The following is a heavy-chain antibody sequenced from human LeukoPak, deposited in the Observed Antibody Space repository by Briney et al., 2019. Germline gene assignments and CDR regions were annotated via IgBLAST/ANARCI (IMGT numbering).Heavy chain of an antibody. CDR1: GYTFTSYD. CDR2: MNPNSGNT. Sequence: ASVKVSCKASGYTFTSYDINWVRQATGQGLEWMGWMNPNSGNTGYAQKFQGRVTMTRDMSTSTVYMELSSLRSEDTAVYYCARMEQWELTFGDWGQGTLVTVSS. V-gene: IGHV1-8*02. J-gene: IGHJ4*02. CDR3: ARMEQWELTFGD. D-gene: IGHD1-26*01.